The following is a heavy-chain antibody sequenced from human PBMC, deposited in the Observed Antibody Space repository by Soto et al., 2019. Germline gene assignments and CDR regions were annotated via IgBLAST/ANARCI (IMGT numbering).Heavy chain of an antibody. J-gene: IGHJ5*02. CDR1: PFNLSTHA. Sequence: WGSLLVSCAPSPFNLSTHALGTLRQAPGKGLEWVSAISGSGGSTYYADSVKGRFTITRDNSKNTLYLQMNSLRAEDTSVYYCTRHASRDSTARGWFDHGGPGTLVTGSS. D-gene: IGHD3-10*01. CDR3: TRHASRDSTARGWFDH. CDR2: ISGSGGST. V-gene: IGHV3-23*01.